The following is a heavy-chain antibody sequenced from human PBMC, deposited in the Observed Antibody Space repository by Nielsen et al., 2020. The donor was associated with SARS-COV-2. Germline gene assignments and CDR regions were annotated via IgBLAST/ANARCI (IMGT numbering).Heavy chain of an antibody. J-gene: IGHJ4*02. Sequence: GESLKISCAASGFTFSSYSMNWVRQAPGKGLEWVSSISSSSSYIYYADSVKGRFTISRDNAKNSLYLQMNSLRAEDTAVYYCAREYSSDWYDYWGQGTLVTVSS. D-gene: IGHD6-19*01. CDR1: GFTFSSYS. CDR3: AREYSSDWYDY. CDR2: ISSSSSYI. V-gene: IGHV3-21*01.